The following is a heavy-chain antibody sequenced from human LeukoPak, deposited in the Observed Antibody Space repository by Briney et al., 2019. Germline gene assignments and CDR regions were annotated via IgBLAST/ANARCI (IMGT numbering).Heavy chain of an antibody. J-gene: IGHJ4*02. CDR3: AMASRWLAFDD. V-gene: IGHV3-66*01. CDR1: GFSVSSNY. D-gene: IGHD6-19*01. Sequence: GGSLRLSRAASGFSVSSNYMAWVRQAPGKGLEWVSVIYNGGSTKYGDSVKDRFTISRDNSKNTLHLQMNSLRAEDTALYYCAMASRWLAFDDWGQGALVTVSA. CDR2: IYNGGST.